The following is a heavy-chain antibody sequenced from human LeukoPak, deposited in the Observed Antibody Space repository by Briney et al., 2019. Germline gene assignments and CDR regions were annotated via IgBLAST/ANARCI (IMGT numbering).Heavy chain of an antibody. D-gene: IGHD1-26*01. CDR3: ARDVRIVGATPIDY. V-gene: IGHV1-69*05. CDR1: GGTFTSYA. CDR2: IIPIFGTA. Sequence: SVKVSCKASGGTFTSYAINWVRQAPGQGLEWMGRIIPIFGTANYAQKFQGRVTITTDESTSTAYMELSSLRSEATAVYYCARDVRIVGATPIDYWGQGTLVTVSS. J-gene: IGHJ4*02.